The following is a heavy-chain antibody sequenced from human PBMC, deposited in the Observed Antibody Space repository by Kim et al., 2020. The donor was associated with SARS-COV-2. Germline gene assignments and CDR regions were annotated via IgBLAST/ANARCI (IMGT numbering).Heavy chain of an antibody. D-gene: IGHD3-22*01. J-gene: IGHJ5*02. CDR3: ARDDRSSGYPVGWFDP. CDR2: INTNTGNP. CDR1: GYTFTSYA. Sequence: ASVKVSCKASGYTFTSYAMNWVRQAPGQGLEWMGWINTNTGNPTYAQGFTGRFVFSLDTSVSTAYLQISSLKAEDTAVYYCARDDRSSGYPVGWFDPWGQGTLVTVSS. V-gene: IGHV7-4-1*02.